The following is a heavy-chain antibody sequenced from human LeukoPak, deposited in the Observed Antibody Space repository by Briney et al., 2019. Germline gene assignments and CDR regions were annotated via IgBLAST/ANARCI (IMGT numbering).Heavy chain of an antibody. CDR2: IYYSGST. Sequence: SETLSLTCTVSGGSISSYYWSWIRQPPGKGLEWTGSIYYSGSTYYNPSLKSRVTISVDTSKNQFSLKLSSVTAADTAVYYCARVRYNNYYFDYWGQGTLVTVSS. J-gene: IGHJ4*02. D-gene: IGHD1-1*01. V-gene: IGHV4-59*12. CDR1: GGSISSYY. CDR3: ARVRYNNYYFDY.